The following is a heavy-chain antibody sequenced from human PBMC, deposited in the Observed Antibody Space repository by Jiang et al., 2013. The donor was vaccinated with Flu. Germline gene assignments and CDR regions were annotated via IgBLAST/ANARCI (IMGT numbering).Heavy chain of an antibody. V-gene: IGHV3-49*04. CDR2: IRSKAYGGTT. Sequence: VQLLESGGGLVQPGRSLRLSCTGSGFIFGDYAMSWVRQAPGRGLEWVGFIRSKAYGGTTEYAASVKGRFTISRDDSKSIAYLQMNSLKTEDTAVYYCIHGGYDSIGYWNFDYWGQGTLVTVSS. J-gene: IGHJ4*02. CDR1: GFIFGDYA. CDR3: IHGGYDSIGYWNFDY. D-gene: IGHD3-22*01.